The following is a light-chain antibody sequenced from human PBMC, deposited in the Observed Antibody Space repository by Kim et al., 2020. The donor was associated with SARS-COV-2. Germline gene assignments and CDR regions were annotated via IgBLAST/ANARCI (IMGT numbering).Light chain of an antibody. V-gene: IGKV3-11*01. CDR2: DAS. CDR1: QSVSSY. CDR3: QLRSNWPFT. J-gene: IGKJ3*01. Sequence: LAPGERATLSCRASQSVSSYLAWYQQNPGKARRLLNYDASNRATGIPARFSGSGSGTDLTLTISSLEPEDFAVYYCQLRSNWPFTFGPETKVDI.